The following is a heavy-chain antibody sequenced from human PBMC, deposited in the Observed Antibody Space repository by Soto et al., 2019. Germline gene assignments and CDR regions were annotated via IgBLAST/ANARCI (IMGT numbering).Heavy chain of an antibody. V-gene: IGHV4-61*01. CDR2: IYYSGST. Sequence: SETLSLTCTVSGGSVSSGSYYWSWIRQPPGKGLEWIGYIYYSGSTNYNPSLKSRVTISVDTSKNQFSLRLSSVTAADTAVYYCARDLGVRRVNGNYVPAQRSTVTVS. CDR1: GGSVSSGSYY. CDR3: ARDLGVRRVNGNYV. J-gene: IGHJ6*02. D-gene: IGHD3-10*01.